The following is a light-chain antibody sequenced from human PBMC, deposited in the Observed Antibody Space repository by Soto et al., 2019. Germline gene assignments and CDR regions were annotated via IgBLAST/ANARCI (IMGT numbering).Light chain of an antibody. V-gene: IGKV3-20*01. CDR2: GVS. Sequence: IVLTKSAGALSLSPGESATLSCRASQSVXSNFLAWHQQKPGQSPSLLXYGVSSRATAGPDRFSGSGSATEFTLTISSLQPDDLAVYYCLQFKTVPWTFGQGTKVDIK. CDR3: LQFKTVPWT. J-gene: IGKJ1*01. CDR1: QSVXSNF.